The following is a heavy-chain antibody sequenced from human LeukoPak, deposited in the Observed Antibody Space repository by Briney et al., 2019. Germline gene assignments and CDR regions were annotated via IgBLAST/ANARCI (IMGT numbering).Heavy chain of an antibody. CDR3: ARDHAYDILTGYSISWFDP. CDR1: GYTFTGYY. D-gene: IGHD3-9*01. CDR2: ISAYNGNT. V-gene: IGHV1-18*04. J-gene: IGHJ5*02. Sequence: GASVKVSCKASGYTFTGYYMHWVRQAPGQGLEWMGWISAYNGNTNYAQKLQGRVTMTTDTSTSTAYMELRSLRSDDTAVYYCARDHAYDILTGYSISWFDPWGQGTLVTVSS.